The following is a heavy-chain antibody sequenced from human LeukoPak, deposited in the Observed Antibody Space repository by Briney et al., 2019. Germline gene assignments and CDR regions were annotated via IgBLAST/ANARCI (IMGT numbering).Heavy chain of an antibody. CDR3: ARDVLEMAN. J-gene: IGHJ4*02. V-gene: IGHV3-7*01. CDR2: IKQDGSEK. Sequence: GGSLRLSCAASGFTFTNYWMTWVRQAPGKGLEWVANIKQDGSEKYYVDSVKGRFTISRDNAKNTLYLQMNSLRAEDTAVYYCARDVLEMANWGQGTLVTVSS. D-gene: IGHD5-24*01. CDR1: GFTFTNYW.